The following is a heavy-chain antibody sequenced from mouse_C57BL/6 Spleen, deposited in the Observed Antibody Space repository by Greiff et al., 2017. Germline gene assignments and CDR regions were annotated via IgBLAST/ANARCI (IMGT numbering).Heavy chain of an antibody. J-gene: IGHJ4*01. CDR1: GYTFTSYW. D-gene: IGHD1-1*01. V-gene: IGHV1-59*01. CDR3: ARIHYYGSSYVSAMDY. Sequence: QVQLQQPGAELVRPGTSVKLSCKASGYTFTSYWMHWVKQRPGQGLEWIGVIDPSDSYTNYNQKFKGKATLTVDTSSSTAYMQLSSLTSEDSAVYYCARIHYYGSSYVSAMDYWGQGTSVTVSS. CDR2: IDPSDSYT.